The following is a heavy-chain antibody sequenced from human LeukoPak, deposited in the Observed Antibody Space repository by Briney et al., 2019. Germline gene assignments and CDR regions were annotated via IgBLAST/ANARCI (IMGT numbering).Heavy chain of an antibody. D-gene: IGHD2-2*01. CDR2: ISSSISYI. CDR1: GFTSRGYE. CDR3: ARGSGYCTSTSCYVYYYYGMDV. J-gene: IGHJ6*02. V-gene: IGHV3-21*01. Sequence: PGGSLRLSCEASGFTSRGYEMSCVRQAPGKGLEWVSSISSSISYIYYADSVKGRFTLSRDNAKTSLYLQMNSLRAEDTAVYFCARGSGYCTSTSCYVYYYYGMDVWGQGTTVTVSS.